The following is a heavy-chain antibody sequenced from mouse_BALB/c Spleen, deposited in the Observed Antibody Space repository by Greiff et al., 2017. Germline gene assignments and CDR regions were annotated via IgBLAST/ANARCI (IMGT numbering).Heavy chain of an antibody. Sequence: VQLQQSGPQLVRPGASVKISCKASGYSFTSYWIHWVKQRPGQGLEWIGMIDPSDSETHYNQKFKDKATLTVDKSSSTAYIQLSSLTSEDSAVYYCARLVYDDDGGAMDYWGQGTSVTVSA. CDR1: GYSFTSYW. CDR3: ARLVYDDDGGAMDY. CDR2: IDPSDSET. V-gene: IGHV1S126*01. J-gene: IGHJ4*01. D-gene: IGHD2-4*01.